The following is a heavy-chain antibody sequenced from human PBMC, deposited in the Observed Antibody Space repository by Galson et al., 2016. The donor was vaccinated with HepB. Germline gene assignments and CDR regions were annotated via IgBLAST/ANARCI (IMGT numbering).Heavy chain of an antibody. V-gene: IGHV1-18*01. D-gene: IGHD1-26*01. CDR2: IAVHNGNT. CDR3: ARGGGRGGSDY. CDR1: GYNFDHYG. Sequence: VKVSCQASGYNFDHYGITWVRQAPGQGLEWMGWIAVHNGNTNYAQKMRGRVTMTTDAATSTTYMELRSLRSDDTAVYYCARGGGRGGSDYWGQGTLVTVTS. J-gene: IGHJ4*02.